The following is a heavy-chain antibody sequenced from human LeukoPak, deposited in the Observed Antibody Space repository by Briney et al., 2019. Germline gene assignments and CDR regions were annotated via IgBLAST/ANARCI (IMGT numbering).Heavy chain of an antibody. Sequence: GGSLRLSCAASGLTFSSYGMHWVRQAPGKGLEWVAFIRYDGSNKYYADSVKGRFTISRDNSKNTLYLQMNSLRAEDTAVYYCAKNYRHSSSSLYFDYWGQGTLVTVSS. CDR2: IRYDGSNK. V-gene: IGHV3-30*02. CDR3: AKNYRHSSSSLYFDY. J-gene: IGHJ4*02. CDR1: GLTFSSYG. D-gene: IGHD6-6*01.